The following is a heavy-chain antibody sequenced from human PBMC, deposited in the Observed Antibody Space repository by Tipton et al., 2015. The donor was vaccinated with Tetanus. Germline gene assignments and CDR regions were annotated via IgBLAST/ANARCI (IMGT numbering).Heavy chain of an antibody. V-gene: IGHV5-51*01. CDR1: GYIFNNYW. CDR2: IYPGDSDT. Sequence: VQLVQSGGEVKKPGESLEISCKGSGYIFNNYWIGWVRQKPGKGLEWMGIIYPGDSDTRYSPSFQGQVTISVDKSINTAYLQWSSLKASDTSMFYCARAHCTDGVCNFDFWGQGALVTVAS. D-gene: IGHD2-8*01. CDR3: ARAHCTDGVCNFDF. J-gene: IGHJ4*02.